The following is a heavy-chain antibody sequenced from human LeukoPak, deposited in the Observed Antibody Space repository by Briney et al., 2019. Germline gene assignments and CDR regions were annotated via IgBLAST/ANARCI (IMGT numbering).Heavy chain of an antibody. D-gene: IGHD3-22*01. CDR3: ARGYDSSVYTDWFDP. CDR2: IHYSGST. V-gene: IGHV4-59*11. Sequence: SETLSLTCTVSGGSISSHYWSWIRQPPGKGLGYIGHIHYSGSTNYNPSLKSRVTMSVDTSKNQFSLKLTSVTAADTAVYYCARGYDSSVYTDWFDPWGQGTLVTVSS. CDR1: GGSISSHY. J-gene: IGHJ5*02.